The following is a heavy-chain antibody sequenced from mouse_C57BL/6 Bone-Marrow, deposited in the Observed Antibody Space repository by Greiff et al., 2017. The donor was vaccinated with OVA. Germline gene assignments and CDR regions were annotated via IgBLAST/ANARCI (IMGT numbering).Heavy chain of an antibody. CDR2: IHPSDSDT. V-gene: IGHV1-74*01. Sequence: QVQLQQPGAELVKPGASVKVSCKASGYTFTSYWMHWVKQRPGQGLEWIGRIHPSDSDTNYNQKFKGKATLTVDKSYSTAYMQLSSLTSEDAAVYYCAIGIYYYGSAWFAYWGQGTLVTVSA. D-gene: IGHD1-1*01. CDR1: GYTFTSYW. CDR3: AIGIYYYGSAWFAY. J-gene: IGHJ3*01.